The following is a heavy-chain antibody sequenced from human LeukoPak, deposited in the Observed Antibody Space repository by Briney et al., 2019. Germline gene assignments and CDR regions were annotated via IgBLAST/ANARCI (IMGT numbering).Heavy chain of an antibody. J-gene: IGHJ4*02. CDR2: IYYSGST. CDR3: ARSDYDFWSGYFGG. CDR1: GGSISSHY. D-gene: IGHD3-3*01. V-gene: IGHV4-59*11. Sequence: SETPSLTCTVSGGSISSHYWSWIRQPPGKGLEWIGYIYYSGSTNYNPSLKSRVTISVDTSKNQFSLKLSSVTAADTAVYYCARSDYDFWSGYFGGWGQGTLVTVSS.